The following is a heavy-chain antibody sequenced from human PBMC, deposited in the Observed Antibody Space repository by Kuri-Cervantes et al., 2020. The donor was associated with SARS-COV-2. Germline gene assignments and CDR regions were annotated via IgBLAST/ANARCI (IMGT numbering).Heavy chain of an antibody. D-gene: IGHD2-2*01. CDR2: IWYDGSNK. V-gene: IGHV3-33*01. CDR1: GFTFSSYG. CDR3: ARDPEGYCSSTSCYEVNYYMDV. J-gene: IGHJ6*03. Sequence: GGSLRLSCAASGFTFSSYGMHWVRQAPGKGLEWVAVIWYDGSNKYYADSVKGRFTISRDNSKNTLYLQMNSLRAEDTAVYYCARDPEGYCSSTSCYEVNYYMDVWGKGTTVTVSS.